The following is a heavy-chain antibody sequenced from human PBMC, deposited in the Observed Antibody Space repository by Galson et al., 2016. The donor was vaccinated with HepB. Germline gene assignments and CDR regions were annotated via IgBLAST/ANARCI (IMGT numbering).Heavy chain of an antibody. CDR2: INSDGSRT. CDR3: RGWNFDIDY. J-gene: IGHJ4*02. D-gene: IGHD1-7*01. Sequence: SLRLSCAASGFPFSNFWMHWVRQAPGKGLVWVSRINSDGSRTDYADSVKGRFTVSRDNTKNTVYLEMNGLRAEDTAVYYCRGWNFDIDYWGQGTLVSVSS. CDR1: GFPFSNFW. V-gene: IGHV3-74*01.